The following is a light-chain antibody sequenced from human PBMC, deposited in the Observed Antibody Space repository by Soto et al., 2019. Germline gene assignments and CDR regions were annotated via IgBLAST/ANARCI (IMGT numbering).Light chain of an antibody. CDR1: QAVNTR. Sequence: EIVLTQSPATLSSFPGDRVTLSSRASQAVNTRLAWYQHKPGQAPRLLIYLASNRAAGVPARFSGSGSGTDFTLTISNVEPEDFAVYYCHQRQSWPRTFGQGTTVYIK. V-gene: IGKV3D-11*03. CDR2: LAS. J-gene: IGKJ1*01. CDR3: HQRQSWPRT.